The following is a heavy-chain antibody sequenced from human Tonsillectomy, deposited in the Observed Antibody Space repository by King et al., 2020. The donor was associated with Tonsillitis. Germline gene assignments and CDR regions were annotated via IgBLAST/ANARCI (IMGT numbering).Heavy chain of an antibody. CDR1: GYTFTFYG. CDR2: VSTYNGDT. Sequence: QLVQSGAEVKKPGASVKVSCKASGYTFTFYGINWVRQAPGQGLEWMGWVSTYNGDTDYAQNLQARVTMTIETSTSTAYMELRSLRSDDTAVYYCARGAGSSTLYYFDYWGQGSLVTVSS. V-gene: IGHV1-18*04. D-gene: IGHD6-13*01. CDR3: ARGAGSSTLYYFDY. J-gene: IGHJ4*02.